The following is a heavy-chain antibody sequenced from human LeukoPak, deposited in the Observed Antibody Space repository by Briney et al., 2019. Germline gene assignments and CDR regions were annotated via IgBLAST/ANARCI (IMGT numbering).Heavy chain of an antibody. CDR2: ISWDGGST. CDR1: GFTFDDYA. J-gene: IGHJ4*02. CDR3: AKAHNYYDSSGYLSAPDY. Sequence: GGSLRLSCAASGFTFDDYAMHWVRQAPGKGLEWVSLISWDGGSTYYADSVKGRFTISRDNSKNSLYLQMNSLRAEDTALYYCAKAHNYYDSSGYLSAPDYWGQGTLVTVSS. V-gene: IGHV3-43D*03. D-gene: IGHD3-22*01.